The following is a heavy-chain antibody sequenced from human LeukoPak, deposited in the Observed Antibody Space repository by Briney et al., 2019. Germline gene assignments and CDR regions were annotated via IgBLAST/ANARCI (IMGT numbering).Heavy chain of an antibody. CDR3: ARDTTRIFDVLLWFGEGAFDI. Sequence: GGSLRLSCAASGFTFSSYGMSWVRQAPGKGLEWVSAISGSGGSTYYADSVKGRFTISRDNSKNTLYLQMNSLRAEDTAVYYCARDTTRIFDVLLWFGEGAFDIWGQGTMVTVSS. D-gene: IGHD3-10*01. J-gene: IGHJ3*02. V-gene: IGHV3-23*01. CDR2: ISGSGGST. CDR1: GFTFSSYG.